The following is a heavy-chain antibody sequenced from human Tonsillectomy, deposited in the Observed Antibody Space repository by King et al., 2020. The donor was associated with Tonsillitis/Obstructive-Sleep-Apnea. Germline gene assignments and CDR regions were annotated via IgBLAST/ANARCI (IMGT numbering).Heavy chain of an antibody. D-gene: IGHD1-14*01. CDR3: AAEPTSHLTSYYYCGMDV. CDR1: GASFSSTTYY. J-gene: IGHJ6*02. V-gene: IGHV4-39*01. Sequence: QLQESGPGLVKPSETLSLTCTVSGASFSSTTYYWGWIRQPPGKGLEWIGTRYSSGTTYYNPSLKSRVTISLDTSKNQLSLKLSSVTAADTAVYYCAAEPTSHLTSYYYCGMDVWGQGTTVTVSS. CDR2: RYSSGTT.